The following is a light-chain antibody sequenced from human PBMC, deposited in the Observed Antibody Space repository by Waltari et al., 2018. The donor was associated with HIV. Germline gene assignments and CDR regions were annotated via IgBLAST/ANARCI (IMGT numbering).Light chain of an antibody. J-gene: IGKJ5*01. V-gene: IGKV3-15*01. CDR2: GAF. Sequence: EIVMTQSPATLSVSPGERVSLSCRASQNIGINLAWFQQKPGQAPRVLVYGAFSRATGIPARFSGRVSGTEFTLTIARLQSEDSTVYFCQQYNRWPLTFGQGTRLEIK. CDR1: QNIGIN. CDR3: QQYNRWPLT.